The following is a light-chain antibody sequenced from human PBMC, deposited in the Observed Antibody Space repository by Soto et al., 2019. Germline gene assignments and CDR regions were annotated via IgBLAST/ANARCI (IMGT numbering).Light chain of an antibody. CDR3: QQSCDRAFT. CDR1: ETISSNY. Sequence: DIQMTQSPSSLSASVGDRVSFTCRASETISSNYLSWYQKQPGQAPKLLIYAASSVHSGVSARFSGSVSGTDFTLTISRVQPEDAATYFCQQSCDRAFTFGEGTNLE. V-gene: IGKV1-39*01. J-gene: IGKJ2*01. CDR2: AAS.